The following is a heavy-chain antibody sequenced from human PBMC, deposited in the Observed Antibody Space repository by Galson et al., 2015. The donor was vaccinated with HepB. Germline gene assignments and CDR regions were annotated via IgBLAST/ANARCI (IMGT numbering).Heavy chain of an antibody. CDR3: ARAKEGRGYFGY. J-gene: IGHJ4*02. CDR2: AYHSGGT. CDR1: GDSISNDRW. V-gene: IGHV4-4*02. D-gene: IGHD3-10*01. Sequence: SETLSLTCAVSGDSISNDRWWSWVRQPPGEGLEWIGEAYHSGGTNYRPSLKSRVTISVDKSKNQFSLKLTSVTAADTAVYNCARAKEGRGYFGYWGQGTLVTPSP.